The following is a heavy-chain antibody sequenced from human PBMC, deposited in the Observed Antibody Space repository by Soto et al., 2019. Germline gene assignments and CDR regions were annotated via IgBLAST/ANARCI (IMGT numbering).Heavy chain of an antibody. Sequence: SETLSLTCTVSGYSISSGGYYYSWIRQHPGEGLEWIGYIYYSGNTYYNPSLKSRVTISVDTSKNQFSLKLSSVTAAYTAVYYCARESRQYSRMNWFDPWGQGTLVTVSS. CDR2: IYYSGNT. CDR3: ARESRQYSRMNWFDP. J-gene: IGHJ5*02. CDR1: GYSISSGGYY. D-gene: IGHD2-21*01. V-gene: IGHV4-31*02.